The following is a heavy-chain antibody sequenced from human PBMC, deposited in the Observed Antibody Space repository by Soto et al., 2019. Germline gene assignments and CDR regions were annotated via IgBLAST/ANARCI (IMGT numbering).Heavy chain of an antibody. CDR2: ISYRGST. CDR1: GGSISSGDYY. V-gene: IGHV4-30-4*01. CDR3: ARAVDTAMVRRRFDY. Sequence: QVQLQESGPGLVKPSQTLSLTCTVSGGSISSGDYYWSWIRQPPGKGLEWIGYISYRGSTYYNPSLKSRVTISVDTSKNRFSLKLSSVTAADTAVYYCARAVDTAMVRRRFDYWGQGTLVTVSS. J-gene: IGHJ4*02. D-gene: IGHD5-18*01.